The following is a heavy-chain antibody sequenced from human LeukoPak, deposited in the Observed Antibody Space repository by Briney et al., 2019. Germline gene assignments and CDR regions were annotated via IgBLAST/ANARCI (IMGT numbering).Heavy chain of an antibody. D-gene: IGHD6-13*01. V-gene: IGHV4-59*01. J-gene: IGHJ2*01. CDR2: THYSGAT. Sequence: SETLSLTCTVSGGSISSYYWSWLRQPPGKGLEYIGYTHYSGATNYNPSLKSRVTISLDTSGNQFSLKLSYVTAADTAVYYCARVYYSSSYDYWYFDLWGRGTLVTVSS. CDR3: ARVYYSSSYDYWYFDL. CDR1: GGSISSYY.